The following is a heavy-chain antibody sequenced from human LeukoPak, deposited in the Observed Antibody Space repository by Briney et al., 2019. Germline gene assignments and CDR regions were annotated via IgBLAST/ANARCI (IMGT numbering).Heavy chain of an antibody. D-gene: IGHD6-19*01. CDR3: ARRGVAVAGIERMDAFDI. CDR1: GGSISSYY. Sequence: PSETLSLTCTVSGGSISSYYWSWIRQPPGKGLEWIGYIYYSGSTNYNPSLKSRATISVDTSKNQFSLKLTSVTAADTAVYYCARRGVAVAGIERMDAFDIWGQGTMVTVSS. V-gene: IGHV4-59*12. CDR2: IYYSGST. J-gene: IGHJ3*02.